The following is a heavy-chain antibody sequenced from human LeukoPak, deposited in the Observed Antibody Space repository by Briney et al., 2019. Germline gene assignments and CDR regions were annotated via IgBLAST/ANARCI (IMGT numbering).Heavy chain of an antibody. CDR3: TTDWGWLQGFDY. Sequence: GGSLRLSCAASGFTFSSYAMSWVRQAPGKGLEWVSAISGSGGSTYYADSVKGRFTISRDNSKNTLYLQMNSLKTEDTAVYYCTTDWGWLQGFDYWGQGTLVTVS. CDR1: GFTFSSYA. V-gene: IGHV3-23*01. D-gene: IGHD5-24*01. J-gene: IGHJ4*02. CDR2: ISGSGGST.